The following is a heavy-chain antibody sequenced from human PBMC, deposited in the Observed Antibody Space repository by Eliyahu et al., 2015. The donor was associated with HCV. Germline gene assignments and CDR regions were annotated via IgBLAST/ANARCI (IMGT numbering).Heavy chain of an antibody. CDR1: GFTSSSYS. D-gene: IGHD5-18*01. CDR2: ISSSSSYI. Sequence: EVQLVESGGGLVKPGGSLRLSCXASGFTSSSYSMNWVRQAPGKGLEWVSSISSSSSYIYYADSVKGRFTISRDNAKNSLYLQMNSLRAEDTAVYYCARGLDTAMVGYWGQGTLVTVSS. CDR3: ARGLDTAMVGY. J-gene: IGHJ4*02. V-gene: IGHV3-21*01.